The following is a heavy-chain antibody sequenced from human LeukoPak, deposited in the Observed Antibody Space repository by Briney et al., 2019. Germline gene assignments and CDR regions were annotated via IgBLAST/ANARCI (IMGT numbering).Heavy chain of an antibody. J-gene: IGHJ5*02. Sequence: SETLSLTCAVYGGSFSDYYWSWIRQPPGKGLEWIGDINHSGSANYNPSLKSRVTISVHKSVRQFFLKISPVIVADTAIYYCARERASNNFNNWLDPWGPGTLVTVSS. D-gene: IGHD1-20*01. CDR3: ARERASNNFNNWLDP. CDR1: GGSFSDYY. V-gene: IGHV4-34*01. CDR2: INHSGSA.